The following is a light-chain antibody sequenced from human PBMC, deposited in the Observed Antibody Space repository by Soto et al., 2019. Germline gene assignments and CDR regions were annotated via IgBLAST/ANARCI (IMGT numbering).Light chain of an antibody. CDR1: SSDIGGYNF. CDR3: ASYGRTTTLL. V-gene: IGLV2-14*01. Sequence: QSALTQPASVSGSPGQSITISCTGTSSDIGGYNFVSWYQQHPGKALKLIIYEVSNRPSGVSHRFSASKSGNTASLTISGLQTEDEADYYCASYGRTTTLLFGGGTKVTVL. J-gene: IGLJ2*01. CDR2: EVS.